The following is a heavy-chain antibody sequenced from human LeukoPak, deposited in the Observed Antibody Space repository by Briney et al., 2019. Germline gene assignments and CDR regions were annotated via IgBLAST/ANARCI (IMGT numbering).Heavy chain of an antibody. CDR1: GGTFSSYA. CDR2: IIPIFGTA. J-gene: IGHJ5*02. Sequence: SVKVSCKASGGTFSSYAISWVRQAPGQGLEWMGGIIPIFGTANYAQKFQGRVTITADESTSTAYMELSSLRSEDTAVYYCARDPTDPLTGTTSWGQGTLVTVSP. D-gene: IGHD1-7*01. CDR3: ARDPTDPLTGTTS. V-gene: IGHV1-69*13.